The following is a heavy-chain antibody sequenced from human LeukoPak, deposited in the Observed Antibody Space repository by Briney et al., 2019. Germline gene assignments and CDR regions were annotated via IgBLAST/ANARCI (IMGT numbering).Heavy chain of an antibody. D-gene: IGHD3-10*01. CDR2: IIPILGKP. J-gene: IGHJ3*02. CDR1: GGTFSSYA. Sequence: GASVKVSCKASGGTFSSYAISWVRQAPGQGLEWMGRIIPILGKPNYAQKFQGRVTITADKSTSTAYMELNSLRSEDTAVYYCAKDRAITMVRGVILRDAFDIWGQGTMVTVSS. V-gene: IGHV1-69*04. CDR3: AKDRAITMVRGVILRDAFDI.